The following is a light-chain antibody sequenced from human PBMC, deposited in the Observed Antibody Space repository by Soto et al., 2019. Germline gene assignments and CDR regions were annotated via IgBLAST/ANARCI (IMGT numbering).Light chain of an antibody. CDR2: ISN. CDR3: AAWDDSLNGPV. J-gene: IGLJ2*01. Sequence: QSVLTQPPSASGTPGQRVTLSCSGGSSNIGSNTVSWYQQLPGAAPKLLIYISNERPSGVPDRFSGSKAGTSGSLAISGLQSEDEAEYSCAAWDDSLNGPVFGGGTKVTVL. V-gene: IGLV1-44*01. CDR1: SSNIGSNT.